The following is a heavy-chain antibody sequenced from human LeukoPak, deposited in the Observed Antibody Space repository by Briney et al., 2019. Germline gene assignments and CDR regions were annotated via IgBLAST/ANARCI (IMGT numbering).Heavy chain of an antibody. D-gene: IGHD3-3*01. J-gene: IGHJ4*02. CDR2: INHSGST. V-gene: IGHV4-34*01. CDR1: GGSFSGYY. Sequence: SETLSLTCAVYGGSFSGYYWSWIRQPPGKGLEWIGEINHSGSTNYNPSLKGRVTISVDTSKNQFSLKLSSVTAADTAVYYCARGGDFWRRIDYWGQGTLVTVSS. CDR3: ARGGDFWRRIDY.